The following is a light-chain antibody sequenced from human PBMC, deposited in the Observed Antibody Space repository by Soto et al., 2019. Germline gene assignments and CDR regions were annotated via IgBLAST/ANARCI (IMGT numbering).Light chain of an antibody. CDR2: GAS. CDR3: QQYCSSPFT. V-gene: IGKV3-20*01. CDR1: QSVSSNY. J-gene: IGKJ3*01. Sequence: EIVLTQSPGTLSLSPGERATLSCRASQSVSSNYLAWYQQKPGQAPRLLISGASSRATGIPDRFSGSGSGPDFTLTITRLEPEDFAVYYCQQYCSSPFTFGPGTKVDLK.